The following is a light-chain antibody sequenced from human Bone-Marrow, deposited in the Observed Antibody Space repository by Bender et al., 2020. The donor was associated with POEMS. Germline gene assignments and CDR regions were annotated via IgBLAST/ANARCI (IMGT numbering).Light chain of an antibody. CDR2: DVN. CDR1: SNDVGTYNY. J-gene: IGLJ1*01. V-gene: IGLV2-14*03. Sequence: QSALTQPASVSGSPGQSITISCTGTSNDVGTYNYVSWYQQYPGKAPKLLIYDVNSRPSGVSNRFSGSKSGDTASLTISGLQADDEAEYYCSSYTNTHTCVFGSGTKVTVL. CDR3: SSYTNTHTCV.